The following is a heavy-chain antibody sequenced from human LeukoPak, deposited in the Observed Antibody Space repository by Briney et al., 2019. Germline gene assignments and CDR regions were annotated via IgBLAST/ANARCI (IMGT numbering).Heavy chain of an antibody. Sequence: GGSLRLSCAASGFTFSSYTMNWVRQAPGKGLEWVSSIAGSSGYISYADSVKGRFTISRDNAKKSLYLQMTSLTAEDTAVYYCTRDRGAYCGGDCYLGFDYWGRGTLVTVSS. CDR1: GFTFSSYT. J-gene: IGHJ4*01. D-gene: IGHD2-21*02. CDR2: IAGSSGYI. V-gene: IGHV3-21*01. CDR3: TRDRGAYCGGDCYLGFDY.